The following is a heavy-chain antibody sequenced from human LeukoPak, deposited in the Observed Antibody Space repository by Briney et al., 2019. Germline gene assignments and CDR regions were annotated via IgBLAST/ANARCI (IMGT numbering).Heavy chain of an antibody. CDR2: IYTSGST. J-gene: IGHJ3*02. Sequence: PSETLSLTCTVSDGSISSSSYYWGWIRQPAGKGLEWIGRIYTSGSTNYNPSLKSRVTISVDTSKNQFSLKLSSVTAADTAVYYCARWGIRTQWELPAFDIWGQGTMVTVSS. CDR1: DGSISSSSYY. D-gene: IGHD1-26*01. CDR3: ARWGIRTQWELPAFDI. V-gene: IGHV4-61*02.